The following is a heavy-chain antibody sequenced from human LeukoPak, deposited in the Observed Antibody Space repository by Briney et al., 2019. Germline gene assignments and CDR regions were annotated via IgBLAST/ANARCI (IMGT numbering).Heavy chain of an antibody. D-gene: IGHD2-21*01. CDR1: GFTFSSYA. CDR2: ISGSGGST. Sequence: PGGSLRLSCAASGFTFSSYAMSCVRQAPGKGLEWVSAISGSGGSTYYADSVKGRFTISRDNSKNTLYLQMNSLRAEDTAVYFCAKAPVTSCRGAYCYPFDSWGQGTLVTVSS. CDR3: AKAPVTSCRGAYCYPFDS. J-gene: IGHJ4*02. V-gene: IGHV3-23*01.